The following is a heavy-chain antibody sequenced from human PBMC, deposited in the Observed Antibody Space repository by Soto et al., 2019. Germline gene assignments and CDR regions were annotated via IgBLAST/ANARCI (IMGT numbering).Heavy chain of an antibody. CDR2: ISGSGGST. V-gene: IGHV3-23*01. CDR1: GFTFSSYA. D-gene: IGHD3-3*01. CDR3: AKEMTHYDFWSAPYYGMDV. Sequence: PGGSLRLSCAASGFTFSSYAMSWVRQAPGKGLEWVSAISGSGGSTYYADSVKGRFTISRDNSKNTLYLQMNSLRAEDTAVYYCAKEMTHYDFWSAPYYGMDVWGQGTKVTVSS. J-gene: IGHJ6*02.